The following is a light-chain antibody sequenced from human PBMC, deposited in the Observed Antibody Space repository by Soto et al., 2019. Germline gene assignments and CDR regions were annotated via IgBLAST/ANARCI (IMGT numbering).Light chain of an antibody. Sequence: QSALTQPPSASGAPGHSVTIACTGTSSDVGGYNYVSWYQQPPGKAPKLIIYEVSKRPSGVPDRFSGSKSGNSASLIVSGLQAEDDADYYCSSYAGNYNLLFGEGTKVTVL. J-gene: IGLJ2*01. V-gene: IGLV2-8*01. CDR3: SSYAGNYNLL. CDR1: SSDVGGYNY. CDR2: EVS.